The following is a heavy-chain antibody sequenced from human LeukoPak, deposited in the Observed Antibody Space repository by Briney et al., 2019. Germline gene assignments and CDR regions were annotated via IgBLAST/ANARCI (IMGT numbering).Heavy chain of an antibody. V-gene: IGHV1-69*13. J-gene: IGHJ6*02. Sequence: SVKVSCKASGGTFRSYGISWVRQAPGQGLEWMGGIIPIFGTANYAQKFQGRVTITADESTSTAYMELSSLRSEDTAVYYCARESIAVAGTHHNYYFYGMDVWGQGTTVTVSS. CDR1: GGTFRSYG. D-gene: IGHD6-19*01. CDR2: IIPIFGTA. CDR3: ARESIAVAGTHHNYYFYGMDV.